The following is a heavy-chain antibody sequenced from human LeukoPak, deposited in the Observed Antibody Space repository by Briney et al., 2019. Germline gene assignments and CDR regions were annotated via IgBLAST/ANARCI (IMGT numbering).Heavy chain of an antibody. D-gene: IGHD1-26*01. CDR1: GGSISSYY. Sequence: SQTLSLTCTVSGGSISSYYWTWIRQPPRKGLEWIGYIDYSGSTNYSPSLKSRVTISVDTSKKQFSLKLSSVTAADTAVYYCARDIGGSYYFHYWGQGTLVTVSS. J-gene: IGHJ4*02. V-gene: IGHV4-59*01. CDR2: IDYSGST. CDR3: ARDIGGSYYFHY.